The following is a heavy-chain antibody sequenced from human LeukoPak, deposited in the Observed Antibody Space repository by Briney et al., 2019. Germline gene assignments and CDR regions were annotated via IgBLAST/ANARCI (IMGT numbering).Heavy chain of an antibody. V-gene: IGHV3-48*01. CDR1: GFTFSNYN. CDR3: ARDPSPDY. J-gene: IGHJ4*02. Sequence: GGSLRLSCAASGFTFSNYNMNWVRQAPGKGLEWISYIGIRSSTIYYADSVKGRFTISRDNAKNSLYLQMNSLRAEDTAVYYCARDPSPDYWGQGTLVTVSS. CDR2: IGIRSSTI.